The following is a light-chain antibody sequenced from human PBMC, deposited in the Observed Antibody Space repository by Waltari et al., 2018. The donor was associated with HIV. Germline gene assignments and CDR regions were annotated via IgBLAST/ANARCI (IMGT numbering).Light chain of an antibody. V-gene: IGLV2-11*01. CDR2: DVG. Sequence: QSALTQPRSVSGSPGQTVTISCTGTSSDVGGYDYVSWFQQHPYKAPKLIIYDVGPRPSGVPERFVGSKSGNTAFLTISGLQAEDEADYYCCSYAGTYTYVFGSGTEVTAL. CDR3: CSYAGTYTYV. CDR1: SSDVGGYDY. J-gene: IGLJ1*01.